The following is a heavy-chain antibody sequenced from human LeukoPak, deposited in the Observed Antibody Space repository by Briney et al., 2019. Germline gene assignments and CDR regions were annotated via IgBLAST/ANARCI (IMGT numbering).Heavy chain of an antibody. J-gene: IGHJ4*02. CDR2: ISSSRSYI. D-gene: IGHD2-2*01. CDR3: ARGLIVVVPGASSENQFDY. Sequence: GGSLRLSCAASGFTFSSYSMNWVRQAPGKGLEWVSSISSSRSYIYYADSVKGRFTISRDNAKNSLYLQMNSLRAEDTAVYYCARGLIVVVPGASSENQFDYWGQGTLVTVSS. CDR1: GFTFSSYS. V-gene: IGHV3-21*01.